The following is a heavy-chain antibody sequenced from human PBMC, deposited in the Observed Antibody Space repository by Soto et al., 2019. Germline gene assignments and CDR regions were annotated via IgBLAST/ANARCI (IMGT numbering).Heavy chain of an antibody. CDR2: INPNSGGT. CDR3: ARDTCSGGSCYGMDV. D-gene: IGHD2-15*01. Sequence: GXSVKVSCKASGYTFSGYYMHWVRQTPGQGLEWMGWINPNSGGTNYAQKFQGRVTMTRDTSISTAYMELSRLRSDDTAVYYCARDTCSGGSCYGMDVWGQGTTVTVSS. CDR1: GYTFSGYY. V-gene: IGHV1-2*02. J-gene: IGHJ6*02.